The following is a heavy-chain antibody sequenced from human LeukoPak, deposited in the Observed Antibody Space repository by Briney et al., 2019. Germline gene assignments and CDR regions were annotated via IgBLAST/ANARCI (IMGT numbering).Heavy chain of an antibody. CDR3: ATGSNSGYPLDY. J-gene: IGHJ4*02. Sequence: VASVKVSCKASGYTFTSYAIQWVRQAPGQRLEWMGWINAGSGHTKSSQKFQGRVTITRDTSASTAYMELSSLRSEDTAVYYCATGSNSGYPLDYWGQETLVTVSS. D-gene: IGHD5-12*01. V-gene: IGHV1-3*01. CDR2: INAGSGHT. CDR1: GYTFTSYA.